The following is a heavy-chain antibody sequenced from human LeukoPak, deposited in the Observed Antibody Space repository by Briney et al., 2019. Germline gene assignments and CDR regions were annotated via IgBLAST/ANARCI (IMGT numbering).Heavy chain of an antibody. D-gene: IGHD3-22*01. Sequence: GESLKISCKGSGYSFTSYWIGWVRQMPGKGLEWMGIIYPGDSDTRYSPSFRGQVTISADKSISTAYLQWSSLKASDTAMYYCARQEGSPYYYDSSGYYVADAFDIWGQGTMVTVSS. V-gene: IGHV5-51*01. J-gene: IGHJ3*02. CDR2: IYPGDSDT. CDR1: GYSFTSYW. CDR3: ARQEGSPYYYDSSGYYVADAFDI.